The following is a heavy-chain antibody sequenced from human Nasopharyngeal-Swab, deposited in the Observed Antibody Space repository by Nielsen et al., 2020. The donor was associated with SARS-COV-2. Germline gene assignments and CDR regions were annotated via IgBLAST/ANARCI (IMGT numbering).Heavy chain of an antibody. CDR3: ARVRGRSSSFQGGMDV. CDR2: ISYDGSNK. J-gene: IGHJ6*02. V-gene: IGHV3-30-3*01. D-gene: IGHD6-6*01. Sequence: GESLKISCAASGFTFSSYAMHWVRQAPGKGLEWVAVISYDGSNKYYADSVKGRFTISRDNSKNTLYLQMNSLRAEDTAVYYCARVRGRSSSFQGGMDVWGQGTTVTVSS. CDR1: GFTFSSYA.